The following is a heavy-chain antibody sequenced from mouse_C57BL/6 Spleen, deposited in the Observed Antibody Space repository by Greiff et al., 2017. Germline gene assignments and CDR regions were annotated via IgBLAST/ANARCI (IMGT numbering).Heavy chain of an antibody. D-gene: IGHD1-1*01. Sequence: EVQLQESGAELVRPGASVKLSCTASGFNIKDDYMHWVKQRPEQGLEWIGWIDPENGDTEYASKVQGKATITADTSSNTAYLQLSSLTSEDTAVYYCTTTTVNYAMDYWGQGTSVTVSS. J-gene: IGHJ4*01. CDR3: TTTTVNYAMDY. CDR1: GFNIKDDY. CDR2: IDPENGDT. V-gene: IGHV14-4*01.